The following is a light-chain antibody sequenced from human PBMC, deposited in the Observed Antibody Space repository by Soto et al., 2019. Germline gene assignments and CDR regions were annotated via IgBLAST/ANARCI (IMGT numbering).Light chain of an antibody. V-gene: IGLV2-11*01. J-gene: IGLJ3*02. CDR1: SSDVGGYNY. CDR3: CSYAGGPWV. CDR2: DVT. Sequence: QSALTKPRSVYGSPGQSVTISCTGTSSDVGGYNYVSWYQQHPGKATKLMIYDVTKRPSGVPDRFSGSKSGNTASLTISVLQAEDEADYYCCSYAGGPWVFGGGTKLTVL.